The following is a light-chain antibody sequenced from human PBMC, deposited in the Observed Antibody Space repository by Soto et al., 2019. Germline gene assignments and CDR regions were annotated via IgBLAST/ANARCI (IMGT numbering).Light chain of an antibody. CDR1: QSVTSNY. V-gene: IGKV3-20*01. CDR3: QQYVTSPRT. CDR2: GVS. J-gene: IGKJ1*01. Sequence: EVVTTQSPATLSVSPGERATLSCRASQSVTSNYLAWYQQKPGQAPRLLIYGVSSRATDIPDRFSGSGSGTDFTLTISRLEPEDFAVYYCQQYVTSPRTFGQGTKVEIK.